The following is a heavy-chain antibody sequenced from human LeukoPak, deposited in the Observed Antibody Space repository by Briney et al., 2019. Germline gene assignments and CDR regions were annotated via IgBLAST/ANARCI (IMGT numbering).Heavy chain of an antibody. CDR2: ISGDGGST. J-gene: IGHJ2*01. V-gene: IGHV3-43*02. Sequence: GSLRLSCAASGFTFDDYAMHWVRQAPGKGLEWVSLISGDGGSTYYADSVKGRFTISRDNSKNSLYLQMNSLRTEDTALYYCAKDKGGGLGLSEWYFDLWGRGTLVTVSS. CDR3: AKDKGGGLGLSEWYFDL. D-gene: IGHD3-16*02. CDR1: GFTFDDYA.